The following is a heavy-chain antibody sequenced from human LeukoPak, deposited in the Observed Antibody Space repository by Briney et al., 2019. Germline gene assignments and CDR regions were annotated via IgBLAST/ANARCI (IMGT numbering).Heavy chain of an antibody. CDR3: AKVQYRGAFDI. CDR1: GFTFTSYW. Sequence: GGSLRLSCAASGFTFTSYWMAWVRQAPGRGPEWVANINEDGSEEYYVDSVKGRFTISRDNAKNSLYLQMSRLRDEDTAVYYCAKVQYRGAFDIWGQGTMVTVSS. D-gene: IGHD3-16*02. J-gene: IGHJ3*02. V-gene: IGHV3-7*03. CDR2: INEDGSEE.